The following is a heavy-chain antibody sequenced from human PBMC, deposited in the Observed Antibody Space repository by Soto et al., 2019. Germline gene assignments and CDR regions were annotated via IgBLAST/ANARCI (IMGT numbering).Heavy chain of an antibody. V-gene: IGHV4-59*01. Sequence: PSETLSLTCTVSGGSISSYYWSWIRQPPGKGLEWIGYIYYSGSTNYNPSLKSRVTISVDTSKNQFSLKLSSVTAADTAVYYCARWVGDSSGYYGNNWLDPWGQGTLVTVSS. D-gene: IGHD3-22*01. CDR1: GGSISSYY. CDR2: IYYSGST. J-gene: IGHJ5*02. CDR3: ARWVGDSSGYYGNNWLDP.